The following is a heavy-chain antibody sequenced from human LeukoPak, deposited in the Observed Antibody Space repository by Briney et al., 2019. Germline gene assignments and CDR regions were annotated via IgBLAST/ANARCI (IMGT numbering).Heavy chain of an antibody. D-gene: IGHD3-22*01. CDR2: INPNSGGT. CDR3: ARAIRSGYYYVGVDP. V-gene: IGHV1-2*02. J-gene: IGHJ5*02. CDR1: GYTFTGYH. Sequence: ASVKVSCKASGYTFTGYHMHWVRQAPGQGLEWMGWINPNSGGTNYAQKFQGRVTMTRDTSISTAYMELSRLRSDDTAVYYCARAIRSGYYYVGVDPWGQGTLVTVSS.